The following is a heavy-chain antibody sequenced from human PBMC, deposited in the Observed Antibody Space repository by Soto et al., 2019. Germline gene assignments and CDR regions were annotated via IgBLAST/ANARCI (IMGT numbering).Heavy chain of an antibody. CDR1: GGAFGRYS. CDR2: VIPAFNTS. CDR3: ARGDEMTAVTIFEY. D-gene: IGHD4-17*01. V-gene: IGHV1-69*13. J-gene: IGHJ4*02. Sequence: GASVKVSCKASGGAFGRYSVSWVRQAPGRGLEWIGGVIPAFNTSNYSLKFQGRVAIFADLSTSTVFMELRSLRSEDTALYYCARGDEMTAVTIFEYWGQGTRVTVSS.